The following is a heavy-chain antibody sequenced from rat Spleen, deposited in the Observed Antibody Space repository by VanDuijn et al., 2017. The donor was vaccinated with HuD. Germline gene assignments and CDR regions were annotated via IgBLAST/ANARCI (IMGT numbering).Heavy chain of an antibody. D-gene: IGHD1-7*01. CDR3: ARVDYGP. Sequence: QVQLKESGPGLVQPSQTLSLTCTVSGFSLTSYDVHWVRQPPGKGLEWMGRMKYNGDTSYNSPLKSRLSISRDTSKSQVFLKMNSLQTEDTATYYCARVDYGPWGQGVTVTVSS. V-gene: IGHV2-63*01. CDR1: GFSLTSYD. CDR2: MKYNGDT. J-gene: IGHJ2*01.